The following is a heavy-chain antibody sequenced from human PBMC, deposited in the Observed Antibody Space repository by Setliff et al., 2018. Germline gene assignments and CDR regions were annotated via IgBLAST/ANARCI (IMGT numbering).Heavy chain of an antibody. CDR3: ARHASSGLQTFDF. Sequence: SETLSLTCTVSGGSISSGSYYWSWIRQPAGKGLEWIGEINHSGSTNYNPSLKSRVTISVDTSKNQFSLKLTPVTAADTAVYYCARHASSGLQTFDFWGQGALVTVSS. CDR2: INHSGST. V-gene: IGHV4-61*09. J-gene: IGHJ4*02. CDR1: GGSISSGSYY. D-gene: IGHD6-13*01.